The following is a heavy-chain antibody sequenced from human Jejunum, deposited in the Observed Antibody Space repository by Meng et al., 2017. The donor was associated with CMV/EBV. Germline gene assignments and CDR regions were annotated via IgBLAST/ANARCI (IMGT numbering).Heavy chain of an antibody. V-gene: IGHV3-23*01. J-gene: IGHJ6*02. CDR3: AKDLRSIVGASVRMDV. CDR1: TFSSYA. Sequence: TFSSYAMSWVRQAPGKGLEWVSNISGSGATTYYADSVKGRFTISRDNSKNTLDLQMTGLTVEDTAVYYCAKDLRSIVGASVRMDVWGQGTTVTVSS. CDR2: ISGSGATT. D-gene: IGHD1-26*01.